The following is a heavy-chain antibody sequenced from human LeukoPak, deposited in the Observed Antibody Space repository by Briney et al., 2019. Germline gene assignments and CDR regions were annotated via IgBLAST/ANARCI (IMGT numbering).Heavy chain of an antibody. Sequence: GSLRLSXAASGFTFSSYSMNWVRQAPGKGLEWIGNVYYSGSTFYNPSLKSRVTISVDTSKNQSSLKLRSVTAADTAIYYCARASFNVVFGNWFDPWGQGTLVTVSS. V-gene: IGHV4-59*04. CDR1: GFTFSSYSMN. J-gene: IGHJ5*02. CDR2: VYYSGST. CDR3: ARASFNVVFGNWFDP. D-gene: IGHD2-8*01.